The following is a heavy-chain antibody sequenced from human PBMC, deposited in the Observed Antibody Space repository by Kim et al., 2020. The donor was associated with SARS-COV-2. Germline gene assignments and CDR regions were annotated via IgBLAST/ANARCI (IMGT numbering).Heavy chain of an antibody. CDR2: IFYTGST. J-gene: IGHJ4*02. Sequence: SETLSLTCTVSGGSISSSDYYWGWIRQPPGKGLNWIGYIFYTGSTYYNPSLKSRVTISVDTSKNQFSPKLSSVTAADTAVYYCARATRRYTYGTLDYWGQGTLVTVSS. V-gene: IGHV4-39*01. CDR3: ARATRRYTYGTLDY. D-gene: IGHD5-18*01. CDR1: GGSISSSDYY.